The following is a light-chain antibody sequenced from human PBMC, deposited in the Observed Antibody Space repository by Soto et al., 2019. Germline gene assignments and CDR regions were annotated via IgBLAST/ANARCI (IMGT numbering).Light chain of an antibody. CDR1: QSVGRSF. V-gene: IGKV3-20*01. CDR2: RTS. CDR3: QQYENSPLT. J-gene: IGKJ4*01. Sequence: EIVLTQSPDTLSLSPGERATLSCIASQSVGRSFLAWYQPKPGQAPRLLIYRTSNRATGIPDRCTGSGSGKDFTLTISRLEPEDFAVYYCQQYENSPLTVGGGTKVEIK.